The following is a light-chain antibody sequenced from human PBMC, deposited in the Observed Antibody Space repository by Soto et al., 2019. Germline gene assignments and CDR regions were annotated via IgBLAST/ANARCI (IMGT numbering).Light chain of an antibody. CDR1: QNVRSNY. CDR2: GAS. Sequence: EIVLTQSPGTLSLSPGERATLSCRASQNVRSNYLAWYQQKPGQAPRLLVYGASSRATCIPDTFSGSGSGTDFTLTISRLEPEDFAVYYCHQYGTSPYTFGQGTKLEIK. CDR3: HQYGTSPYT. J-gene: IGKJ2*01. V-gene: IGKV3-20*01.